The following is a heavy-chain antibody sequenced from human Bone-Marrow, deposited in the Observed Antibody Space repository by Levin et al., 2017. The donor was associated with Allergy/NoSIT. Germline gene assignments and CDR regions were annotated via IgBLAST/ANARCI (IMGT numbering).Heavy chain of an antibody. V-gene: IGHV3-33*01. CDR2: IWYDGSNE. J-gene: IGHJ4*02. D-gene: IGHD1-26*01. CDR1: GFDFGTYG. Sequence: SCAASGFDFGTYGMHWVRQAPHKGLEWVAVIWYDGSNERYAESVKGRFTISRDNSMNTLYLKMNSLRPEDSAVYYCARLGGGGYSGYYFDSWGQGTLVTVSS. CDR3: ARLGGGGYSGYYFDS.